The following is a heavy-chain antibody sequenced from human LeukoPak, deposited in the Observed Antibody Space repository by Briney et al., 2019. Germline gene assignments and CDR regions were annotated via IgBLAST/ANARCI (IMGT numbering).Heavy chain of an antibody. CDR2: IIPIFGTA. V-gene: IGHV1-69*13. CDR1: GGTFSSYA. Sequence: SVKVSCKASGGTFSSYAISWVRQAPGQGLEWMGGIIPIFGTANYAQKFQGRVKITGDESTGTAYMELSSRRSEDTAVYYCAIITRANVVCWVQGTLVSV. D-gene: IGHD6-6*01. J-gene: IGHJ4*02. CDR3: AIITRANVVC.